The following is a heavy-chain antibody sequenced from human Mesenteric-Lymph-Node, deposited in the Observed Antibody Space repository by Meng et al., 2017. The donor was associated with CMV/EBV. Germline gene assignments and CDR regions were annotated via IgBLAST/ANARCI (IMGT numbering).Heavy chain of an antibody. V-gene: IGHV3-7*01. J-gene: IGHJ4*02. CDR3: ARDGDRHAFDLVY. Sequence: GESLKISCVASGFTFSSYWMSWVRQAPGKGLEWVANIKQDGTEKYYVDSLKGRFTISRDNARNSLYLQMNSLRVDDTAVYYCARDGDRHAFDLVYWGQGTLVTVSS. CDR2: IKQDGTEK. CDR1: GFTFSSYW. D-gene: IGHD7-27*01.